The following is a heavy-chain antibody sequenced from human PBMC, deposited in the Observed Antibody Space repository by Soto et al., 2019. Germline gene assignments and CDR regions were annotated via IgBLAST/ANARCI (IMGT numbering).Heavy chain of an antibody. CDR1: GDTFGSDS. CDR3: ARLRRGAFDP. Sequence: QVQLVQSGAEVRKPGSSVKVSCQASGDTFGSDSINWVRQAPGQGLEWMGGIIPMLEKPNYAQTLQDRLTITADESAKTAYMELRNLRSEDTAVYFCARLRRGAFDPRGQGTPVTVSS. CDR2: IIPMLEKP. J-gene: IGHJ5*02. V-gene: IGHV1-69*01.